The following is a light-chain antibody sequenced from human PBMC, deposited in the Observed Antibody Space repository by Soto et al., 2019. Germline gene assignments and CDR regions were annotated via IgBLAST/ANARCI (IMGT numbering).Light chain of an antibody. V-gene: IGKV1-5*03. CDR2: KAS. CDR3: QQHANSPIT. J-gene: IGKJ4*01. CDR1: RNIGSW. Sequence: DIQMTQSPSTLSASIGARVTITCRASRNIGSWLAWYQQKDGKAPNLLIYKASTIETGVPSRFSGSASGTEFTLTISSLQPDDFDTYYCQQHANSPITFGGGTKVEI.